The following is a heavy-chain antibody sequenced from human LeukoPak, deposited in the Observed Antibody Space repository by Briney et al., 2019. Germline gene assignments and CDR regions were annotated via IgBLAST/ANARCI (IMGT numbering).Heavy chain of an antibody. V-gene: IGHV3-30*18. CDR1: GFTFSNYG. Sequence: GRSLRLSCAASGFTFSNYGIHWVRQAPGKGLEWVAVISYDGSNKFYADSVKGRFTISRDNSKNTLYLQMNSLRAEDTAVYYCAKKAIVGNWFDPWGQGTLVTVSS. CDR2: ISYDGSNK. J-gene: IGHJ5*02. D-gene: IGHD3-22*01. CDR3: AKKAIVGNWFDP.